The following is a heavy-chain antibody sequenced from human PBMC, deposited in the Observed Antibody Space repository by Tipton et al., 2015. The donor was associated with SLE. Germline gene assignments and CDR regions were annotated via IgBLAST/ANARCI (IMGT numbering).Heavy chain of an antibody. V-gene: IGHV4-34*01. CDR3: ARAPGLDRDYSYYYYMDV. CDR2: INHSGGT. Sequence: TLSLTCTVAGGSFGFYYWTWIRQPPGQGLQWIGEINHSGGTNYNPSLESRVTISVDTSKNQFSLMLSSVTAADTAVYFCARAPGLDRDYSYYYYMDVWGKGTTVTVSS. J-gene: IGHJ6*03. D-gene: IGHD3/OR15-3a*01. CDR1: GGSFGFYY.